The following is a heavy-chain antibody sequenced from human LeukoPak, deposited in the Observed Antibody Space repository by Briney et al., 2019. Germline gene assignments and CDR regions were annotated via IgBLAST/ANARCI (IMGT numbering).Heavy chain of an antibody. D-gene: IGHD2-2*01. J-gene: IGHJ6*02. Sequence: ASVKVSCKASGYTFTSNYIHWVRQAPGQGLEWMGMIYPRDGSTSYAQKFQGRVTVTRDTSTSTVHMELSGLRSEDTAVYYCARPQGGYCSSTSCYAIPYYYYGMDVWGQGTTVTVSS. CDR2: IYPRDGST. CDR3: ARPQGGYCSSTSCYAIPYYYYGMDV. CDR1: GYTFTSNY. V-gene: IGHV1-46*01.